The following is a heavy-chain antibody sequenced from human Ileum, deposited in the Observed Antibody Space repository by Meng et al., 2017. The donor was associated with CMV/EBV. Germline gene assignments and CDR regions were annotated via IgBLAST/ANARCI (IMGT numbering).Heavy chain of an antibody. J-gene: IGHJ4*02. V-gene: IGHV3-7*01. D-gene: IGHD1-26*01. CDR2: INKDGSGK. Sequence: GGSLKISCAASGFTFRDFWMTWVRQAPGKGLEWVAEINKDGSGKYYVDSVRGRFTISRDNAKNSLYLQINGLRAEDTAVYYCGRDPEFGALDYWGQGMLVTVSS. CDR1: GFTFRDFW. CDR3: GRDPEFGALDY.